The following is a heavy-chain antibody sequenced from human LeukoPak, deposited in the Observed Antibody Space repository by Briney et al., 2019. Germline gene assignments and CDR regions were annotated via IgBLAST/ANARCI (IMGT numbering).Heavy chain of an antibody. D-gene: IGHD3-22*01. CDR3: ASPLGDSSGYYYS. V-gene: IGHV3-21*01. CDR1: GFTFSSYS. Sequence: GGSLRLSCAASGFTFSSYSMNWVRQAPGKGLEWVSSISSSSSYIYYADSVKGRFTISRDNAKNSLHLQMDSLRAEDTAVYYCASPLGDSSGYYYSWGQGTLVTVSS. J-gene: IGHJ4*02. CDR2: ISSSSSYI.